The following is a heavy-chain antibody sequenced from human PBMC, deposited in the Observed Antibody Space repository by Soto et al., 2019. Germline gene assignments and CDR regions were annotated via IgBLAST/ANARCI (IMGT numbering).Heavy chain of an antibody. CDR2: ISYDGSNK. J-gene: IGHJ4*02. D-gene: IGHD3-10*01. CDR3: AKDQWRMVRGGPHY. Sequence: GGSLRLSCAASGFTFSSYGMHWVRQAPGKGLEWVAVISYDGSNKYYADSVKGRFTISRDNSKNTLYLQMNSLGAEDTAVYYCAKDQWRMVRGGPHYWGQGTLVTVSS. CDR1: GFTFSSYG. V-gene: IGHV3-30*18.